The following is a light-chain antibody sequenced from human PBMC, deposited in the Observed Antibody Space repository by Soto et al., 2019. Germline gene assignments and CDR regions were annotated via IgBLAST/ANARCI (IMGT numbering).Light chain of an antibody. CDR1: QSVSSY. Sequence: EIVLTQSPATLSLSPGEGATLSCRASQSVSSYLAWYQQKPGQAPRLLIYDASNRATAIPGRFSGSGSGTDFTLTISSLEPEDFAVYYCQQRSNWPLTFGQGTRLEIK. CDR2: DAS. J-gene: IGKJ5*01. CDR3: QQRSNWPLT. V-gene: IGKV3-11*01.